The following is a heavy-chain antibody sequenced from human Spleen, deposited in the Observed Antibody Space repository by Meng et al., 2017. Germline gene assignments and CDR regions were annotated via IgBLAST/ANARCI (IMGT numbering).Heavy chain of an antibody. J-gene: IGHJ4*02. CDR3: ARGARIAVASNYFDS. V-gene: IGHV3-23*04. Sequence: VQLVEAGGGFVQPGGALRLSCAASGFTFSNYAMSWVRQAPGKGLEWVSTISGSGGNTNYADSVRGRFTISRDNSKSTLYLQVNSLRAEDTAVYYCARGARIAVASNYFDSWGQGTLVTVSS. D-gene: IGHD6-19*01. CDR2: ISGSGGNT. CDR1: GFTFSNYA.